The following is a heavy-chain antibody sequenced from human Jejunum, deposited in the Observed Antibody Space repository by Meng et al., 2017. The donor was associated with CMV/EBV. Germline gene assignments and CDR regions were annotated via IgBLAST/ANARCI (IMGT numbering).Heavy chain of an antibody. J-gene: IGHJ4*02. CDR2: ISSDNNFR. CDR3: ARSPPIVRCDY. CDR1: GMHVSRYA. V-gene: IGHV3-21*05. Sequence: RGLLNTVRALTLSWEVFGMHVSRYAMSSVLQAPAEGLESVAYISSDNNFRYYADSVKGRFTISRDNDKNSLYLQMNSLIAEDTAVYSCARSPPIVRCDYWGQGTLVTVSS. D-gene: IGHD2/OR15-2a*01.